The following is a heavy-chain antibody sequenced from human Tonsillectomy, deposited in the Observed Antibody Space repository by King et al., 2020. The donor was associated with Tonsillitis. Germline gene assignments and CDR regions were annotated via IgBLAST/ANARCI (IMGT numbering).Heavy chain of an antibody. V-gene: IGHV3-30-3*01. CDR2: ISYDGSNK. CDR3: ARDTDEDYGDYGPGIDY. CDR1: GFTFSSYA. D-gene: IGHD4-17*01. J-gene: IGHJ4*02. Sequence: VQLVESGGGVVQPGRSLRLSCAASGFTFSSYAMHWVRQAPGKGLEWVAVISYDGSNKYYADSVKGRFTISRDNSKNTLYLQMNSLRAEDTAVYYCARDTDEDYGDYGPGIDYWGQGTLVTVSS.